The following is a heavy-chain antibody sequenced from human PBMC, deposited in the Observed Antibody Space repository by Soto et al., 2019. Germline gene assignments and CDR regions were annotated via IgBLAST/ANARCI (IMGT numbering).Heavy chain of an antibody. Sequence: QVPLVQSGAEVKKPGASVKVSCKASGYTFTSYGISWVRQAPGQGLEWMGWISAYNGNTNYAQKLQGRVTMTTDTSTSTAYMELRSLRSDDTAVYYCARDPRTAGYSSGWYYFDYWGQGTLVTVSS. CDR2: ISAYNGNT. D-gene: IGHD6-19*01. V-gene: IGHV1-18*01. CDR3: ARDPRTAGYSSGWYYFDY. CDR1: GYTFTSYG. J-gene: IGHJ4*02.